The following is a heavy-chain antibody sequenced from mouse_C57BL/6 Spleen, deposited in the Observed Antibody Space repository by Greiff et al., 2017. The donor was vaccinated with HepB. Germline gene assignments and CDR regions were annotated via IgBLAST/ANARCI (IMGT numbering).Heavy chain of an antibody. CDR3: ARGGYDVGYWYFDV. V-gene: IGHV1-52*01. J-gene: IGHJ1*03. CDR1: GYTFTSYW. CDR2: IDPSDSET. Sequence: VQLQQPGAELVRPGSSVKLSCKASGYTFTSYWMHWVKQRPIQGLEWIGNIDPSDSETHYNQKFKDKATLTVAKSSSTAYMQLSSLTSEDSAVYYCARGGYDVGYWYFDVWGTGTTVTVSS. D-gene: IGHD2-2*01.